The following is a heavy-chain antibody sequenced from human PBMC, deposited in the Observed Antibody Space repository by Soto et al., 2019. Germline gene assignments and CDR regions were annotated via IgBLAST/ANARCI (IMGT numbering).Heavy chain of an antibody. J-gene: IGHJ6*02. Sequence: ASVKVSCKASGGTFSSYAISLVRQAPGQGLDWMGGIIPIFGTANYAQKFQGRVTITADESTSTAYMELSSLRSEDTAVYYRASSLWFGEPKYCYYGMDVWRQGTRVTVS. CDR3: ASSLWFGEPKYCYYGMDV. V-gene: IGHV1-69*13. D-gene: IGHD3-10*01. CDR2: IIPIFGTA. CDR1: GGTFSSYA.